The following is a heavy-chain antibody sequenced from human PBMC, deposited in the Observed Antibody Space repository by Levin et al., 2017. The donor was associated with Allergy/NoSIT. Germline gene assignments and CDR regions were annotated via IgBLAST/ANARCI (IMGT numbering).Heavy chain of an antibody. CDR1: GYSFSSLD. CDR2: INPNNGRT. J-gene: IGHJ4*02. Sequence: GASVKVSCKTSGYSFSSLDIHWVRQAPGQGLIWMGMINPNNGRTTYAQNFQGRVTMTRDTSTGTVYMELSNLRSDDTAMYYCARVFSYGQIDYWGQGTPVIVSS. V-gene: IGHV1-46*01. CDR3: ARVFSYGQIDY. D-gene: IGHD3-16*01.